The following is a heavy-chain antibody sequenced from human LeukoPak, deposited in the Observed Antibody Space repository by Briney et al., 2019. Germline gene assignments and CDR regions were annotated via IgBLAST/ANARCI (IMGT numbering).Heavy chain of an antibody. Sequence: ASVKVSCKASGYTFTSYDINWVRQATGQGLEWMGWMNPNSGNTGYAQKFQGRVTMTRNTSISTAYMELSSLRSEDTAVYYCARGQDSSGYYYVYYYYYGMDVWGHGTTVTVSS. CDR1: GYTFTSYD. CDR3: ARGQDSSGYYYVYYYYYGMDV. CDR2: MNPNSGNT. D-gene: IGHD3-22*01. V-gene: IGHV1-8*01. J-gene: IGHJ6*02.